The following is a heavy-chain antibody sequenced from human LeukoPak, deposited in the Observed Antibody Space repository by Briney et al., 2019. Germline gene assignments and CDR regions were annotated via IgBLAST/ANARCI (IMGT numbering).Heavy chain of an antibody. D-gene: IGHD4-17*01. V-gene: IGHV3-23*01. J-gene: IGHJ4*02. CDR2: ISGSGGST. Sequence: GGSLRLSCAASGFTFSSYAMSWVRQDPGKRLEWVSAISGSGGSTYYADSVKGRFTISKDNAKNSLYLQMNSLRAEDTAVYYCARAGGSTVSHSDYWGQGTLVTVSS. CDR1: GFTFSSYA. CDR3: ARAGGSTVSHSDY.